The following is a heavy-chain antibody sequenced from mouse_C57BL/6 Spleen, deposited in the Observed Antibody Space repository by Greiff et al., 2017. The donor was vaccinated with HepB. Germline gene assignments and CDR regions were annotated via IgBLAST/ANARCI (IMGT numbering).Heavy chain of an antibody. CDR1: GYAFSSSW. CDR2: IYPGDGDT. Sequence: QVQLKQSGPELVKPGASVKISCKASGYAFSSSWMNWVKQRPGKGLEWIGRIYPGDGDTNYNGKFKGTATLTAEKSSSTAYMQLSSLTSEDSAVYFCARGGGDYFDYWGQGTTLTVSS. CDR3: ARGGGDYFDY. J-gene: IGHJ2*01. V-gene: IGHV1-82*01.